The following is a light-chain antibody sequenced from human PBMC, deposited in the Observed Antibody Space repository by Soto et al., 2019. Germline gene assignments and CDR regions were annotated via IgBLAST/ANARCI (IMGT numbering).Light chain of an antibody. CDR3: QQYNSYSWT. CDR1: QSITIW. J-gene: IGKJ1*01. Sequence: DIQMSQSPSSLSASVGDRVTITCRASQSITIWLAWYQQKPGKAPKILIFDASSLESGVPSRFSGSGSGTEFTLTISSLQPDDFATYYCQQYNSYSWTFGQETKVDIK. V-gene: IGKV1-5*01. CDR2: DAS.